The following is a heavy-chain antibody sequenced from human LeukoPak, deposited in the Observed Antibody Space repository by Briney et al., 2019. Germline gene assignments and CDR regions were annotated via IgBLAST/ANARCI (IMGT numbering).Heavy chain of an antibody. Sequence: GGSLRLSCAASGVSFSGFYMDWVGQAPGQGLQWVSYISSSSNYANYADSVKGRFTISRDNAKNSLYLQMDSLRAEDTAVYYCARYTRSDYVMDVWGQGTTVTVSS. V-gene: IGHV3-11*06. CDR1: GVSFSGFY. J-gene: IGHJ6*02. CDR3: ARYTRSDYVMDV. CDR2: ISSSSNYA.